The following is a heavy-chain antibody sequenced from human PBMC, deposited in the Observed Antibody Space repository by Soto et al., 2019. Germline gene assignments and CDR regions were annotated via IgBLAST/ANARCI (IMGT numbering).Heavy chain of an antibody. J-gene: IGHJ6*02. CDR1: GFTFSDYY. CDR2: ISGSNIYT. D-gene: IGHD2-2*01. CDR3: ARDGGEIIPAAIGGGYGMDV. V-gene: IGHV3-11*06. Sequence: QVQLVESGGGLVKPGGSLRLSCAASGFTFSDYYMSWIRQAPGKGLEWISYISGSNIYTNYADSVKGRFTVSRDNADNSLYLQMNSLRVEDTAVYHCARDGGEIIPAAIGGGYGMDVWGQGTTVTVSS.